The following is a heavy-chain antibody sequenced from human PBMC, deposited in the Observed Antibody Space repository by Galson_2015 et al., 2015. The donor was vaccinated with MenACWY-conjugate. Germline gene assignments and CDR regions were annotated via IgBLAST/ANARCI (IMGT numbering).Heavy chain of an antibody. D-gene: IGHD3-16*01. CDR2: ISGYNGKT. CDR1: GYTFTRYG. Sequence: SVKVSCKASGYTFTRYGITWVRQAPGQGLEWMGWISGYNGKTNYAQKVQGRVTMTTDTPTSTAYMELRSLRSDDTAVYYCATGQDYHGMDVWGQGTTVTVSS. J-gene: IGHJ6*02. V-gene: IGHV1-18*01. CDR3: ATGQDYHGMDV.